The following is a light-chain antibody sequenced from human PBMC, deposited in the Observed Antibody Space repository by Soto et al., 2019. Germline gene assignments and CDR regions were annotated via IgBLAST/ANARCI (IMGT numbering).Light chain of an antibody. CDR3: QSYDNSLRAYI. V-gene: IGLV1-40*01. CDR2: SNT. J-gene: IGLJ2*01. CDR1: NSNIGAGYA. Sequence: QSVLTQPPSVSGAPGQTVTISYTGNNSNIGAGYAVHWYQQLPRTAPKLLIYSNTHRRSGVPDRFSGSRAATSVSLAITGLQAEDEADYYCQSYDNSLRAYIFGGGTTLTVL.